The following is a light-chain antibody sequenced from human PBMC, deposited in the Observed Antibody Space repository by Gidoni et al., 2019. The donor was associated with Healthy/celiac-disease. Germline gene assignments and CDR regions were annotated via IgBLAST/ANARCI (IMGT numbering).Light chain of an antibody. V-gene: IGLV2-14*03. J-gene: IGLJ1*01. CDR1: SSDVGGYNY. Sequence: QSALTQPASVSASPGPAITISCTGTSSDVGGYNYVSWYQQHPGKAPKLMIYDVSNRPSGVSTRFSGSKSGNTASLTISGLQAEDEADYYCSSYTSSSTPYVFGTGTKVTVL. CDR3: SSYTSSSTPYV. CDR2: DVS.